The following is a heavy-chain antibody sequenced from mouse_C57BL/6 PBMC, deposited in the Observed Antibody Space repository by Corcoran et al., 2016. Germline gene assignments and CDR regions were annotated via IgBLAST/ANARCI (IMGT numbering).Heavy chain of an antibody. J-gene: IGHJ4*01. CDR3: ARRDYGSSSYAMDY. Sequence: QVQLQQSGAELARPGASVKLSCKASGYTFTSYGISWVKQRTGQGLEWIGEIYPRSGNTYYNEKFKGKATLTADKSSSTAYMELRSLTSEDSAVYFCARRDYGSSSYAMDYWGQGTSVTVSS. CDR2: IYPRSGNT. D-gene: IGHD1-1*01. V-gene: IGHV1-81*01. CDR1: GYTFTSYG.